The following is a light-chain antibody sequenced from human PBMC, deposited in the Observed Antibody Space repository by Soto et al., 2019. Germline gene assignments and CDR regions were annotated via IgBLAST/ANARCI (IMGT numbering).Light chain of an antibody. Sequence: QSVLTQPPSASGTPGQRVTISCSGSSSNIGSKYVYWYQQLPGTAPKLLMYRNNQRPSGVPDRFSGSKSGTSASLAISGLRSEDEANYYCTAGDSGVSGPAFGGGTMVTVL. CDR1: SSNIGSKY. CDR3: TAGDSGVSGPA. V-gene: IGLV1-47*01. CDR2: RNN. J-gene: IGLJ6*01.